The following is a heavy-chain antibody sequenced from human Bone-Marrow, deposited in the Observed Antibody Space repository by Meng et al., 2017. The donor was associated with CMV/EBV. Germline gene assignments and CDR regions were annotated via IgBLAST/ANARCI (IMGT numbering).Heavy chain of an antibody. Sequence: GASLKISCAASGFTVSSNYMSWVRQAPGKGLEWVSVIYSSGSTYYADSVKGRFTISRDKSKNTLYLQMNSLRAEDTAVYYCARDGPRIAAAGTWGVDNYYGMDVWGQGNTVTVSS. CDR3: ARDGPRIAAAGTWGVDNYYGMDV. V-gene: IGHV3-53*01. D-gene: IGHD6-13*01. J-gene: IGHJ6*02. CDR2: IYSSGST. CDR1: GFTVSSNY.